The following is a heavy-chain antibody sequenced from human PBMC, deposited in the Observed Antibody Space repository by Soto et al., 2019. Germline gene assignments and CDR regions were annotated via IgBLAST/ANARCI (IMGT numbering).Heavy chain of an antibody. CDR2: IYYSGST. Sequence: SETLSLTCTVSGGSISSSSYYWGWIRQPPGKGLEWIGSIYYSGSTYYNPSLKSRVTISVDPSKNQFSLKLSSVTAADTAVYYCARHETSLRFFGRLDYFDYWGQGTLVTVSS. J-gene: IGHJ4*02. CDR3: ARHETSLRFFGRLDYFDY. D-gene: IGHD3-3*01. V-gene: IGHV4-39*01. CDR1: GGSISSSSYY.